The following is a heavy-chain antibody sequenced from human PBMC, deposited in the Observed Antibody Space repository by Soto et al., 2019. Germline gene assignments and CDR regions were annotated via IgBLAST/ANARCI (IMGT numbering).Heavy chain of an antibody. Sequence: GGSLRLSCEASGFNFKKFAMGWVRQAPGEGLEWVSGISCCGGSTFYADSVKGRFSLARDDSKNTLSLQLNSLRVEDTSHYYCAKADGEQWLIPHLDNWGQGTQVTVSS. D-gene: IGHD6-19*01. CDR2: ISCCGGST. V-gene: IGHV3-23*01. CDR3: AKADGEQWLIPHLDN. J-gene: IGHJ1*01. CDR1: GFNFKKFA.